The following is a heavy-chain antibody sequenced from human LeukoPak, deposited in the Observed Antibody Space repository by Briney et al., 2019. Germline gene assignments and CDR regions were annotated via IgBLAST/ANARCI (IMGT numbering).Heavy chain of an antibody. CDR2: ISSSSYI. CDR1: GFTFSSYS. Sequence: GGSLRLSCAASGFTFSSYSMNWVRQAPGKGLEWVSSISSSSYIYYADSVKGRFTISRDNAKNSLYLQMNSLRAEDTAVYYCARMRGYSYGPFDYWGQGTLVTVSS. J-gene: IGHJ4*02. D-gene: IGHD5-18*01. CDR3: ARMRGYSYGPFDY. V-gene: IGHV3-21*01.